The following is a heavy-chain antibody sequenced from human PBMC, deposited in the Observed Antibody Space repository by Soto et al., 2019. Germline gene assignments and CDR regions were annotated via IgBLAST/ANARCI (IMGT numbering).Heavy chain of an antibody. D-gene: IGHD7-27*01. J-gene: IGHJ3*02. Sequence: GSLRLSCTASGFTFGDYAMSWVRQAPGKGLEWVGFIRSKAYGGTTEYAASVKGRFTISRDDSKSIAYLQMNSLKTEDTAVYYCLLGGNDAFDIWGQGTMVTVSS. CDR3: LLGGNDAFDI. V-gene: IGHV3-49*04. CDR2: IRSKAYGGTT. CDR1: GFTFGDYA.